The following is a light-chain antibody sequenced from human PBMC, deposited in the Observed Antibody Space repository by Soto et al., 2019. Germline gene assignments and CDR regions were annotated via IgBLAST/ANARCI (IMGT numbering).Light chain of an antibody. CDR1: QSANIH. Sequence: EIVMTQSPATLSVSPGERATLSCRASQSANIHLAWYQQKPGQAPRLLIYGASARATGIPAQFSGSGSGTEFTLTISSLQSEDFAVYYCQQYNKWPRTFGQGTKVEIK. CDR2: GAS. CDR3: QQYNKWPRT. J-gene: IGKJ1*01. V-gene: IGKV3D-15*01.